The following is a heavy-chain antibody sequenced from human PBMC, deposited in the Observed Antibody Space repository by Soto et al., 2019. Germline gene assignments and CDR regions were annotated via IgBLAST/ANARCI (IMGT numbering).Heavy chain of an antibody. Sequence: GGSLRLSCVAAGFAFSTYAMTWVRQAPGKGLEWVSVISGSGGSSYYAASVKGRFTISRDNSKNTLFLQMNGLRAEDTAVYYCAKVTKRAAAGRYEYYKYGMDVWGQGTTVTVS. J-gene: IGHJ6*02. CDR1: GFAFSTYA. D-gene: IGHD6-13*01. CDR3: AKVTKRAAAGRYEYYKYGMDV. CDR2: ISGSGGSS. V-gene: IGHV3-23*01.